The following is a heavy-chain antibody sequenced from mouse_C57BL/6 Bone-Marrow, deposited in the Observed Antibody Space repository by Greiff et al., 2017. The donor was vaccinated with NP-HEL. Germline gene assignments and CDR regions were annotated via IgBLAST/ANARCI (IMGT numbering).Heavy chain of an antibody. CDR3: ARDLDGYYGGYFDV. V-gene: IGHV7-1*01. D-gene: IGHD2-3*01. Sequence: EVQLVDSGGGLVQSGRSLRLSCATSGFTFSDFYMEWVRQAPGKGLEWIAASRNKANDYTTEYSASVKGRFIVSRDTSQSILYLQMNALRAEDTAIYYCARDLDGYYGGYFDVWGTGTTVTVSS. CDR2: SRNKANDYTT. J-gene: IGHJ1*03. CDR1: GFTFSDFY.